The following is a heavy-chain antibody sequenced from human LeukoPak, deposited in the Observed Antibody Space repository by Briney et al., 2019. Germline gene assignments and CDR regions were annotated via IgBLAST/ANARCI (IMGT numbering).Heavy chain of an antibody. CDR1: GFSFSNYA. V-gene: IGHV3-23*01. CDR2: ISGSGGST. J-gene: IGHJ6*02. D-gene: IGHD2-15*01. CDR3: ARDMAYCSGGSCYSYYYYGMDV. Sequence: GGSLRLSCVPSGFSFSNYAMSWVRQAPGKGLEWVSSISGSGGSTHYVDSVKGRFTISRDKTKNTLYLQMNSLRAEDTAVYYCARDMAYCSGGSCYSYYYYGMDVWGQGTTVTVSS.